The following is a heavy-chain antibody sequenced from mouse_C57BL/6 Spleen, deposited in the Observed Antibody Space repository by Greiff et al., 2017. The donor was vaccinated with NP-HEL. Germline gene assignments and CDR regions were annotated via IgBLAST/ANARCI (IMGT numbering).Heavy chain of an antibody. V-gene: IGHV1-22*01. J-gene: IGHJ2*01. Sequence: EVQGVESGPELVKPGASVKMSCKASGYTFTDYNMHWVKQSHGKSLEWIGYINPNNGGTSYNQKFKGKATLTVNKSSSTAYMELRSLTSEDSAVYYCARGDYGPDYWGQGTTLTVSS. CDR2: INPNNGGT. CDR3: ARGDYGPDY. CDR1: GYTFTDYN. D-gene: IGHD1-2*01.